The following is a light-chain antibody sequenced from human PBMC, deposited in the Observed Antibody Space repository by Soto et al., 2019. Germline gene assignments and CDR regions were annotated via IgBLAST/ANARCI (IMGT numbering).Light chain of an antibody. Sequence: QSALPQPASLSGSPGQSITISCTGTSSDVGGYNYVSWYQQHPGKAPKLMIYEVSNRPSGVSNRFSGSKSGNTASLTISGLQAEDEADYYCSSYTTSSTAVFGGGTQVTV. CDR3: SSYTTSSTAV. CDR2: EVS. V-gene: IGLV2-14*01. CDR1: SSDVGGYNY. J-gene: IGLJ3*02.